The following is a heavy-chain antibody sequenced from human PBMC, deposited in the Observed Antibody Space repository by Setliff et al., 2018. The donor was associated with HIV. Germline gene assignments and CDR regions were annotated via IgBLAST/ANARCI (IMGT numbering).Heavy chain of an antibody. CDR3: ARVGGYSSGWYEAFDI. J-gene: IGHJ3*02. CDR2: IKQDGSAK. CDR1: GFTFSSYW. V-gene: IGHV3-7*05. Sequence: PGGSLRLSCIASGFTFSSYWMIWVRQAPGKGLEWVANIKQDGSAKYYVDSVKGRFTISRDNAKKSLYLQMNSLRAEDTAVYYCARVGGYSSGWYEAFDIWGQGTMVTVSS. D-gene: IGHD6-19*01.